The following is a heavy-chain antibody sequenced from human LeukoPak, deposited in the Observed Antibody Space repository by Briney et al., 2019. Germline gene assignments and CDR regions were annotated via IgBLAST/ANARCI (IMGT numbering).Heavy chain of an antibody. CDR1: GGSISSYY. CDR3: ARRVWNYEGFDY. J-gene: IGHJ4*02. V-gene: IGHV4-59*08. CDR2: IYYSGST. D-gene: IGHD1-7*01. Sequence: KPSETLSLTCTVSGGSISSYYWSWIRQPPGKGLEWIGYIYYSGSTNYNPSLKSRVTISVDTSKNQFSLKLSSVTAADTAVYYCARRVWNYEGFDYWGQGTLVTVSS.